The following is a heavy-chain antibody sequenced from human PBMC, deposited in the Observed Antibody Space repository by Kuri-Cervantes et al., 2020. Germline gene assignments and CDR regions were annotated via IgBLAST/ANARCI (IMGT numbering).Heavy chain of an antibody. CDR2: IKQDGSEK. CDR3: ARVGDYGDLYSFDY. V-gene: IGHV3-7*01. D-gene: IGHD4-17*01. Sequence: GGSLRLSCAASGFTFSSYWMSWVRQAPGKGLEWVANIKQDGSEKYYVDSVKGRFTISRDNAKNSLYLQMTSLRAEDTAVYYCARVGDYGDLYSFDYWGQGTLVTVSS. J-gene: IGHJ4*02. CDR1: GFTFSSYW.